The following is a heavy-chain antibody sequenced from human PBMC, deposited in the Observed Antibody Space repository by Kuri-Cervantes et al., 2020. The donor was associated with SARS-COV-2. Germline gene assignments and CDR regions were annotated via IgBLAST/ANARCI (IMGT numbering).Heavy chain of an antibody. D-gene: IGHD4-11*01. Sequence: ASVKVSCKASGYTFTSYGISWVRQAPGQGLEWMGWISAYNGNTNYAQKLQGRVTMTTDTSTSTAYMVLRSLRSDDTAVYYCARVAPYSRTNDAFDIWGQGTMVTVSS. V-gene: IGHV1-18*01. CDR2: ISAYNGNT. CDR3: ARVAPYSRTNDAFDI. J-gene: IGHJ3*02. CDR1: GYTFTSYG.